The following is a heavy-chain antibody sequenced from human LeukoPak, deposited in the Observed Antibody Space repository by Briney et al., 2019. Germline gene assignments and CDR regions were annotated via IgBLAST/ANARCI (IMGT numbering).Heavy chain of an antibody. CDR1: GFTFSSYS. CDR2: ISSSSSTI. D-gene: IGHD2-2*01. J-gene: IGHJ4*02. V-gene: IGHV3-48*01. Sequence: PGGSLRLSCAASGFTFSSYSMNWVRQAPGKGLEWVSYISSSSSTIYCADSVKGRFTISIDNAKNSLYLQMTSLRAEDTAVYYCARSTLGYCSSTSCSLDYWGQGTLVTVSS. CDR3: ARSTLGYCSSTSCSLDY.